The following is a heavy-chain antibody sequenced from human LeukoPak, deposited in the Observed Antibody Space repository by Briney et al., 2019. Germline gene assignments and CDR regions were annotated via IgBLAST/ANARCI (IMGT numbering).Heavy chain of an antibody. CDR2: IYYSGST. D-gene: IGHD3-10*01. V-gene: IGHV4-31*02. CDR3: ARADYYGSGTFDY. J-gene: IGHJ4*02. Sequence: WIRQHPGTGLEXIGYIYYSGSTYYNPSLKSRVTISVDTSKNQFSLKLSSVTAADTAVYYCARADYYGSGTFDYWGQGTLVTVSS.